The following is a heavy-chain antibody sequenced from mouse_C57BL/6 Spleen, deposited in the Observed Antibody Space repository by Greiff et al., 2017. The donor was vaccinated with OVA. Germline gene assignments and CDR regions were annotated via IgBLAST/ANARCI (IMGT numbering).Heavy chain of an antibody. J-gene: IGHJ3*01. CDR3: ARGKGLFAY. Sequence: VQLQQSGPELVKPGASVKISCKASGYSFTGYYMNWVKQSPEKSLEWIGEINPSTGGTTYNQKFKAKATLTVDKSSSTAYMQLKSLTSEDSAVYYCARGKGLFAYWGQGTLVTVSA. V-gene: IGHV1-42*01. D-gene: IGHD2-1*01. CDR2: INPSTGGT. CDR1: GYSFTGYY.